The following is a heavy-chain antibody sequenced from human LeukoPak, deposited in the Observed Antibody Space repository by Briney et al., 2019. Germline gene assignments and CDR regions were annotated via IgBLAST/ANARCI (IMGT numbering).Heavy chain of an antibody. V-gene: IGHV6-1*01. CDR3: ARDLGLRNWWGSYEASYFDY. D-gene: IGHD5-18*01. CDR2: TYYRSKWYN. CDR1: GDSVSSNSAA. J-gene: IGHJ4*02. Sequence: SQTLSLTCAISGDSVSSNSAAWNWIRQSPSRGLEWLGRTYYRSKWYNDYAVSVKSRITINPDTSKNQFSLQLNSVTPEDTAVYYCARDLGLRNWWGSYEASYFDYWGQGTLVTVSS.